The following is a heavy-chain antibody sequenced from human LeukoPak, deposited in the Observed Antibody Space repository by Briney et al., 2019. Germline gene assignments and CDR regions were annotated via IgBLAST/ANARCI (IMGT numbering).Heavy chain of an antibody. CDR1: GFPLETNA. CDR3: AKDWIQFNRVFDCFDS. CDR2: IGNTET. V-gene: IGHV3-23*01. Sequence: GGSLRLSCATSGFPLETNAMSWVRQAPGKGLEWVATIGNTETFYADSVTGRFTISRDNSKNTVNLQMNRLRVEDTAIYYCAKDWIQFNRVFDCFDSWGQGTLVTVSS. J-gene: IGHJ4*02. D-gene: IGHD5-18*01.